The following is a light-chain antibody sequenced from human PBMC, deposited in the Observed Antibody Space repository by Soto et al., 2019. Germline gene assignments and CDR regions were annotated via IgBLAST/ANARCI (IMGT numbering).Light chain of an antibody. Sequence: QSALTQPASVSGSPGQSITISCTGNSSDVGGYNYVSWYQQHPGKAPKLMIYEVSNRPSGVSNRFSGSKSGNTASLTISGLQAEDEADYCCSSYTSSSTRVFGGGTKLTVL. CDR3: SSYTSSSTRV. V-gene: IGLV2-14*01. CDR2: EVS. CDR1: SSDVGGYNY. J-gene: IGLJ3*02.